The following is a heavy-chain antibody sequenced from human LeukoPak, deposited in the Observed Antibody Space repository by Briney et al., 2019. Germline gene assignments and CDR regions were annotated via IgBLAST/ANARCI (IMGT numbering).Heavy chain of an antibody. CDR2: ISWNSRSI. CDR3: AKEGSSWSTFDY. Sequence: GRSLRLSCATSGVTFNDYAMYWVRQAPGKGLEWVSGISWNSRSIAYADSVKGRFTISRDNAKNSLYLQMNSLRAEDMALYYCAKEGSSWSTFDYWGQGTLVTVSS. D-gene: IGHD6-13*01. CDR1: GVTFNDYA. V-gene: IGHV3-9*03. J-gene: IGHJ4*02.